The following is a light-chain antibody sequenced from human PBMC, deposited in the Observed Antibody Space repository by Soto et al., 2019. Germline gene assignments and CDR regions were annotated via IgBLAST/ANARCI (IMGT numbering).Light chain of an antibody. J-gene: IGKJ1*01. V-gene: IGKV3-15*01. CDR3: QQYNNWPPWT. Sequence: EIVMTQSPATVSVSPGERATLSCRASQSISSNLAWYQQKPGQAPRLLIYGASTRATGIPARFSGSGSGTEFTLTIRSLQSEDFAVYYCQQYNNWPPWTFGQGTKVEIK. CDR1: QSISSN. CDR2: GAS.